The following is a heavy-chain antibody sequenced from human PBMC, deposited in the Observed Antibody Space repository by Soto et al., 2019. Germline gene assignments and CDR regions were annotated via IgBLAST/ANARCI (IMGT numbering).Heavy chain of an antibody. CDR3: AKGNGGYFDH. V-gene: IGHV3-30-3*01. Sequence: VGSLRLSCAATGFTFSSYAMHWVRQAPGKGLEWVAVISYDGSNKYYADSVKGRFTISRDDSQNALYLQMNSLRAEDTAVYFCAKGNGGYFDHWGQGSLVTVSS. CDR1: GFTFSSYA. CDR2: ISYDGSNK. D-gene: IGHD3-16*01. J-gene: IGHJ4*02.